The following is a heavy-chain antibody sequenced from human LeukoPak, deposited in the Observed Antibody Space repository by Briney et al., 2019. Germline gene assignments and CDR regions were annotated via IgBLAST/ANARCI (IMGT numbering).Heavy chain of an antibody. CDR3: ARQGYSYGGFDY. CDR1: GGSISSYY. J-gene: IGHJ4*02. V-gene: IGHV4-59*08. D-gene: IGHD5-18*01. Sequence: SETLSLTCTVSGGSISSYYWSWIRQPRGQGLEWIGYIYYSESTNYNPSLKSRVTISVDTSKNQFSLKLSSVTAADTAVYYCARQGYSYGGFDYWGQGTLVTVSS. CDR2: IYYSEST.